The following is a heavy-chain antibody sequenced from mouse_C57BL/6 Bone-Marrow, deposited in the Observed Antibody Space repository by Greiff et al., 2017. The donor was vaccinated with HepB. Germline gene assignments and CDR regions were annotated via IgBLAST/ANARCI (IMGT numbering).Heavy chain of an antibody. V-gene: IGHV1-64*01. D-gene: IGHD2-4*01. CDR2: IHPNSGST. CDR3: ARRASTMITTRRRSHWYFDV. Sequence: QVQLQQPGAELVKPGASVKLSCKASGYTFTSYWMHWVKQRPGQGLEWIGMIHPNSGSTNYNEKFKSKATLTVDKSSSTAYMQLSSLTSEDSAVYYCARRASTMITTRRRSHWYFDVWGTGTTVTVSS. CDR1: GYTFTSYW. J-gene: IGHJ1*03.